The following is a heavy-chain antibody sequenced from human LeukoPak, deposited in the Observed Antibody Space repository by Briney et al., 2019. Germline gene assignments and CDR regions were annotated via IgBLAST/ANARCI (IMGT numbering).Heavy chain of an antibody. Sequence: GGSLRLSCAASGFNFDDYVMSWVRQAPGKGLEWVSGINWNGGSRGYADSVKGRFTISRDNTKNSLYLQMNSLRAEDTALYYCARSRHSYDSSGFPHYWGQGTLVTVSS. CDR3: ARSRHSYDSSGFPHY. CDR1: GFNFDDYV. CDR2: INWNGGSR. J-gene: IGHJ4*02. D-gene: IGHD3-22*01. V-gene: IGHV3-20*04.